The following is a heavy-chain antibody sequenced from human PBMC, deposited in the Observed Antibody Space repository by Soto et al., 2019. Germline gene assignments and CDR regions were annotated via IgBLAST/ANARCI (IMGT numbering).Heavy chain of an antibody. Sequence: PGGSLRLSCTASGFTFGDYAMSWVRQAPGKGLEWVGFIRSKAYGGTTEYAASVKGRFTISRYDSKSIAYLQMNSLKTEDTAVYYCTRAPVEPGVALGDYYYGMDVWGQGTTVTVSS. CDR1: GFTFGDYA. CDR2: IRSKAYGGTT. CDR3: TRAPVEPGVALGDYYYGMDV. V-gene: IGHV3-49*04. J-gene: IGHJ6*02. D-gene: IGHD2-15*01.